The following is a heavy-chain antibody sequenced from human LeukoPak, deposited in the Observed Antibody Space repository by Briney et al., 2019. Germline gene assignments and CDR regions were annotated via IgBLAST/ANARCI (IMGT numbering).Heavy chain of an antibody. V-gene: IGHV3-53*01. Sequence: PGGSLRLSCAASGFTVSSNYMSWVRQAPGTGLEWVSLINSGCRSYYADSVKARFQISRDNSRNTMYVQVISVRAVDKAVKHCAEGPVVRFLEWVLSPFDFWGQGTLVTVSS. D-gene: IGHD3-3*01. CDR2: INSGCRS. J-gene: IGHJ4*02. CDR1: GFTVSSNY. CDR3: AEGPVVRFLEWVLSPFDF.